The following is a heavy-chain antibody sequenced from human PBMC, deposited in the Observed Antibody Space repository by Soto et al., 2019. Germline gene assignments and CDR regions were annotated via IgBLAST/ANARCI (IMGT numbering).Heavy chain of an antibody. CDR3: ARGFNVTLDYYDSSGYYPVDY. CDR1: GGTFSSYA. V-gene: IGHV1-69*13. J-gene: IGHJ4*02. D-gene: IGHD3-22*01. CDR2: IIPIFGTA. Sequence: SVKVSCKASGGTFSSYAISWVRQAPGQGLEWIGGIIPIFGTANYAQKFQGRVTITADESTSTAYMELSSLRSEDTAVYYCARGFNVTLDYYDSSGYYPVDYWGQGTLVTVSS.